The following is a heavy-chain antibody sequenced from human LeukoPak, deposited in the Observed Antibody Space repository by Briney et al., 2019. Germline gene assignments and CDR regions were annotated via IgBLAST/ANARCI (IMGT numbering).Heavy chain of an antibody. Sequence: XSXVRQAPGXGLXWLSHISTSGSSIXYAXSVKGRFTISRXXAXXSLYLQMNSLRVEDTAVYYXXXXXXXXXXXVXMDVXXXXXXVTIS. J-gene: IGHJ6*03. CDR2: ISTSGSSI. CDR3: XXXXXXXXXXVXMDV. V-gene: IGHV3-48*03.